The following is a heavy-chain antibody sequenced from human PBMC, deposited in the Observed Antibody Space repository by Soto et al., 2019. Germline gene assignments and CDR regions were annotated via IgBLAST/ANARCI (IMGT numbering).Heavy chain of an antibody. CDR1: GYSFTSYW. V-gene: IGHV5-51*01. Sequence: GESLKISCKGSGYSFTSYWIGWVRQMPGKGLEWMGIIYPGDSDTRYGPSFQGQVTISADKSISTAYLQWSSLKASDTAMYYCARPFGGGNGDWYFDYWGQGTLVTVSS. D-gene: IGHD2-21*01. CDR3: ARPFGGGNGDWYFDY. J-gene: IGHJ4*02. CDR2: IYPGDSDT.